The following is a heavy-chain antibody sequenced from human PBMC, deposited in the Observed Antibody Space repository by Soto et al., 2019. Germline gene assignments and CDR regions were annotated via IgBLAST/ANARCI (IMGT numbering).Heavy chain of an antibody. CDR3: ARGWSESDY. D-gene: IGHD6-13*01. V-gene: IGHV3-7*01. CDR2: IKEDGRDK. J-gene: IGHJ4*02. CDR1: GFTFSTYW. Sequence: EVQLVESGGGLVQPGGSLRLSCAASGFTFSTYWMTWVRQAPGKGLEWVADIKEDGRDKNYVDSVKGRFTISRDNAKNSLYLQMNSLRVEDTALYYCARGWSESDYWGQGTLVIVSS.